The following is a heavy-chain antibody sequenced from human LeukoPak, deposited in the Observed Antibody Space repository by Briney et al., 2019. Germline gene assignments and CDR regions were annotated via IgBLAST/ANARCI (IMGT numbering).Heavy chain of an antibody. Sequence: PGGSLRLSCAASGFTFSSYSMNWVRQAPGKGLEWVSSISSSSSYIYYADSVKGRFTISRDNAKNSLYLQMNSLRAEDTAVYYCARDQARTTVNDYWGQGTLVTVSS. V-gene: IGHV3-21*01. CDR1: GFTFSSYS. CDR2: ISSSSSYI. J-gene: IGHJ4*02. D-gene: IGHD4-17*01. CDR3: ARDQARTTVNDY.